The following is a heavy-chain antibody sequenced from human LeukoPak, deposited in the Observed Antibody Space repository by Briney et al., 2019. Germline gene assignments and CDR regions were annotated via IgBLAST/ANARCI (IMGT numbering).Heavy chain of an antibody. CDR2: INPSGGST. V-gene: IGHV1-46*01. D-gene: IGHD3-10*01. CDR3: ARDGPMTYGSGKRGKIDY. CDR1: GYTFTSYY. J-gene: IGHJ4*02. Sequence: ASVKVSCKASGYTFTSYYMHWVRQAPGQGLEWMGIINPSGGSTSYAQKFQGRVTMTRDTSTSTVYMELSSLRSEDTAVYYCARDGPMTYGSGKRGKIDYWGRGTLVTVCS.